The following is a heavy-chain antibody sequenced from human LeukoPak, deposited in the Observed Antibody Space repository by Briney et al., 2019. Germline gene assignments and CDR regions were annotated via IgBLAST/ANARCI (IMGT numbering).Heavy chain of an antibody. Sequence: GGSLRLSCAASGFTFSDYYMSWIRQAPGKGLEWVSYISSSGSTIYYADPVKGRFTISRDNAKNSLYLQMNSLRAEDTAVYCCARYIYRYYYDSGSYQQIPDYMDVWGKGTTVTISS. J-gene: IGHJ6*03. D-gene: IGHD3-10*01. CDR2: ISSSGSTI. V-gene: IGHV3-11*04. CDR1: GFTFSDYY. CDR3: ARYIYRYYYDSGSYQQIPDYMDV.